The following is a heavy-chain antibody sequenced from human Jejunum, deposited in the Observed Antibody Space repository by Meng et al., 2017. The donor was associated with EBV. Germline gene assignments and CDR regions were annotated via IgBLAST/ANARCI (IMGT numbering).Heavy chain of an antibody. CDR3: VRGGDYCLVY. CDR1: GDSIDSRNW. CDR2: IYYSGST. D-gene: IGHD2-21*02. V-gene: IGHV4-4*02. J-gene: IGHJ4*02. Sequence: QGQLQGSGPGLGKPSGTLSLTCAVLGDSIDSRNWWSWVRQSPERGLEWIGEIYYSGSTNYNPSLKSRVTILVDRSENHFSLHLSSVTAADTAVYYCVRGGDYCLVYWGQGTLVTVSS.